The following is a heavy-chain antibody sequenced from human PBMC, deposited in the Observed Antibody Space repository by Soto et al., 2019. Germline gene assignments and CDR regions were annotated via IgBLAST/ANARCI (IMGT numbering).Heavy chain of an antibody. D-gene: IGHD3-16*01. J-gene: IGHJ6*02. Sequence: GASVKVSCKASGYTFTGYYIHWVRQAPGQGLEWMGWINPNSGYTNYAQKFQGWVTMTRDTSISTAYMELRRLRSDDTAVYYCARDVRFAGGYYYYAMDVWRQGTPVSVSS. CDR1: GYTFTGYY. V-gene: IGHV1-2*04. CDR2: INPNSGYT. CDR3: ARDVRFAGGYYYYAMDV.